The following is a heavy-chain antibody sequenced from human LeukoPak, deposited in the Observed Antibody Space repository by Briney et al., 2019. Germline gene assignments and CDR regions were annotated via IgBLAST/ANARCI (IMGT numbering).Heavy chain of an antibody. V-gene: IGHV4-61*02. D-gene: IGHD2-2*02. CDR3: ARARCSSTSCYTDYYYYYMDV. J-gene: IGHJ6*03. CDR1: GGSISSGSYY. Sequence: PSQTLSLTCTVSGGSISSGSYYWSWIRQPAGKGLEWIGRIYNSGSTNYNPSLKSRVTISVDTSKNQFSLKLSSVTAADTAVYYCARARCSSTSCYTDYYYYYMDVWGKGTTVTVSS. CDR2: IYNSGST.